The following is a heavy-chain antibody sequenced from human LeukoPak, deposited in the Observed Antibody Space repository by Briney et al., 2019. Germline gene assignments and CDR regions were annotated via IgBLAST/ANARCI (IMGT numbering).Heavy chain of an antibody. CDR3: VGRYCTSTSCPYYFDY. CDR1: GFTFSSYA. V-gene: IGHV3-64D*06. Sequence: GGSLRLSCSASGFTFSSYAMHWVRQAPGKGLGFVSAISSNGVTYYADSVKGRFTISRDNSKSTLSLQMSSLRAEDTAVYYCVGRYCTSTSCPYYFDYWGQGTLVTVSS. J-gene: IGHJ4*02. D-gene: IGHD2-2*01. CDR2: ISSNGVT.